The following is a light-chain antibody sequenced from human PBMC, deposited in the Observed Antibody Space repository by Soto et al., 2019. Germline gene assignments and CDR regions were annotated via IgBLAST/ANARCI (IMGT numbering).Light chain of an antibody. Sequence: EIVMTQSPATLSVSPGERATLSCRASQSVNTNVAWYQQKPGQAPRLLIYGASTRATGIAARFSGSGSGTDFTLTISSLQPEDVATYYCQHYDNLPLTFGGGTKVDIK. V-gene: IGKV3-15*01. CDR3: QHYDNLPLT. CDR2: GAS. J-gene: IGKJ4*01. CDR1: QSVNTN.